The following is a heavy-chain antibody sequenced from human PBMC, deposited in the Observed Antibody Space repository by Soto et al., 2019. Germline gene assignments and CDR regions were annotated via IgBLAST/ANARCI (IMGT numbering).Heavy chain of an antibody. CDR2: INHSGST. CDR1: GGSFSGYY. V-gene: IGHV4-34*01. CDR3: ARGSYYYGSGSYGYYYMDV. D-gene: IGHD3-10*01. J-gene: IGHJ6*03. Sequence: PSETLSLTCADYGGSFSGYYWSWIRQPPGKGQEWIGEINHSGSTNYNPSLKSRVTISVDTSKNQFSLKPSSVTAADTAVYYCARGSYYYGSGSYGYYYMDVWGKGTTFTVAS.